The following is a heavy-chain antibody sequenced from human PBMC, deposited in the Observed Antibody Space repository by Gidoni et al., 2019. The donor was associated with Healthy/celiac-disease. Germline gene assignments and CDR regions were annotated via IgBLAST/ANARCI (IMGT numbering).Heavy chain of an antibody. Sequence: EVQLLESGGGLVQPGGSLRRSWAASGFTLSSYAMSWVRQAPGKGLEWVSAIIGSGGSTYDADPVKCRFTISRDNSKNTLYLQMNSLRAEDTAVYYCAKDGGEATGTTGYDYWGQGTLVTVSS. D-gene: IGHD1-1*01. J-gene: IGHJ4*02. V-gene: IGHV3-23*01. CDR2: IIGSGGST. CDR3: AKDGGEATGTTGYDY. CDR1: GFTLSSYA.